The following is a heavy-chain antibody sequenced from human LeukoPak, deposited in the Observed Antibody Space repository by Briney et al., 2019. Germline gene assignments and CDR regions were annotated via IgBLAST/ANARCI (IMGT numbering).Heavy chain of an antibody. CDR1: GGSISSYY. D-gene: IGHD5-12*01. CDR2: IYYSGGT. J-gene: IGHJ4*02. CDR3: ARGGLPSGYEPISFFDY. Sequence: SSETLSLTCTVSGGSISSYYWSWIRQPPGKGLEWIGYIYYSGGTNYNPSLKSRVTISVDTSKNQFSLKLSSVTAADTAVYYCARGGLPSGYEPISFFDYWGKGTLVTVSS. V-gene: IGHV4-59*01.